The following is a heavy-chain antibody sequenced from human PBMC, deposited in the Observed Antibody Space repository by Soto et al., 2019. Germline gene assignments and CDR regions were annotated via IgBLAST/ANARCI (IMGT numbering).Heavy chain of an antibody. CDR2: IKQDGSEN. CDR3: ARGPPPIQLWVRANDY. V-gene: IGHV3-7*01. CDR1: GFTFNIYW. J-gene: IGHJ4*02. Sequence: GGSLRLSCAASGFTFNIYWMSWVRQSPGKGLEWVAKIKQDGSENYYVDSVKGRFTISRDNAKNSLYLQMNSLRAEDTAVYYCARGPPPIQLWVRANDYWGQGNLVAVS. D-gene: IGHD5-18*01.